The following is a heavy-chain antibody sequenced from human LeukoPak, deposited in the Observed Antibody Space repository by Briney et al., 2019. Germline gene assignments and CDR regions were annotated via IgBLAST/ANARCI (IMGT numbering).Heavy chain of an antibody. CDR1: GDTFSNYA. Sequence: SVKVSCKASGDTFSNYAISWVRQAPGQGLEWMGGIIPIFGTANYAQKFQGRVTITADKSTSTAYMELSSLRSEDTAVYYCARDKATNMKYDAFDIWGQGTMVTVSS. CDR3: ARDKATNMKYDAFDI. CDR2: IIPIFGTA. D-gene: IGHD2/OR15-2a*01. V-gene: IGHV1-69*06. J-gene: IGHJ3*02.